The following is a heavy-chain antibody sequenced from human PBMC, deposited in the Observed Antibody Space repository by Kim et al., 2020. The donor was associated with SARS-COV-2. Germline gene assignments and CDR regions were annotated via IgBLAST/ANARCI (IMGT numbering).Heavy chain of an antibody. V-gene: IGHV4-39*01. D-gene: IGHD6-19*01. J-gene: IGHJ6*02. CDR3: ARVGYSSGWYSGFRSYGMDV. Sequence: SETLSLTCTVSGGSISSSSYYWGWIRQPPGKGLEWIGSIYYSGSTYYNPSLKSRVTISVDTSKNQFSLKLSSVTAADTAVYYCARVGYSSGWYSGFRSYGMDVWGQGTTVTVSS. CDR2: IYYSGST. CDR1: GGSISSSSYY.